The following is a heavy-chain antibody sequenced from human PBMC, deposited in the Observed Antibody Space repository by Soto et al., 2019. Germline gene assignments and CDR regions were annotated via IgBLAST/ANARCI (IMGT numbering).Heavy chain of an antibody. D-gene: IGHD3-3*01. CDR3: ASAPGVAPNLYYYYMDV. CDR1: GYSFTSYW. V-gene: IGHV5-51*01. J-gene: IGHJ6*03. Sequence: PGDSLKISCKGSGYSFTSYWIVWVRQMPGKGLEWMGIIYPGDSDTGYSPSFQGQVTISADKSISTAYLQWSSLKASDTAMYYCASAPGVAPNLYYYYMDVWGKGTTVTAP. CDR2: IYPGDSDT.